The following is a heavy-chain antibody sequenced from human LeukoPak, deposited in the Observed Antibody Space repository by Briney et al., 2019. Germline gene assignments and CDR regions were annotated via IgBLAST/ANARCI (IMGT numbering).Heavy chain of an antibody. D-gene: IGHD5-24*01. V-gene: IGHV4-34*01. Sequence: SETLSLTCAVYGGSFSGYYWSWIRQPPGKGLEWIGEINHSGSTNYNPSLKSRVTISVDTSKNQFSLKLSSVTAADTAVYYCAGGSRWLQFWGQGTLVTVSS. CDR2: INHSGST. CDR3: AGGSRWLQF. J-gene: IGHJ4*02. CDR1: GGSFSGYY.